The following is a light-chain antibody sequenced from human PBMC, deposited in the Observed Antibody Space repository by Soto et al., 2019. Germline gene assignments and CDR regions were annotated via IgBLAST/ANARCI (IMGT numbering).Light chain of an antibody. V-gene: IGLV1-47*01. J-gene: IGLJ2*01. CDR1: SSNIGNNF. CDR2: RNT. CDR3: ASWDDSLSVV. Sequence: QSVLTQPPSVSGTPGQGVTISCSGSSSNIGNNFVHWYQQLPGSAPRLLIYRNTQRPAGAPDRFSGSKSGTSASLAISGLRSEDEAHYYCASWDDSLSVVFDGGTKLTVL.